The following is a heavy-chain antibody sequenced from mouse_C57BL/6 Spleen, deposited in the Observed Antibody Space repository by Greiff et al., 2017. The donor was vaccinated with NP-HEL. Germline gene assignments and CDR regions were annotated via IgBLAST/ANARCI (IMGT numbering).Heavy chain of an antibody. CDR1: GYSFTGYF. D-gene: IGHD1-1*01. CDR2: INPYNGDT. J-gene: IGHJ4*01. V-gene: IGHV1-20*01. CDR3: ARDCYGSRNDAMDY. Sequence: EVQLQQSGPELVKPGDSVKISCKASGYSFTGYFMNWVMQSHGKSLEWIGRINPYNGDTFYNQKFKGKATLTVDKSSSTAHMELRSLTSEDSAVYYCARDCYGSRNDAMDYWGQGTSVTVSS.